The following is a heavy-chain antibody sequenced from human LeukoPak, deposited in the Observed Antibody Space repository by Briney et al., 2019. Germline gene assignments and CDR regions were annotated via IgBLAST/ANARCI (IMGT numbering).Heavy chain of an antibody. CDR2: ISTSGDRT. J-gene: IGHJ6*03. Sequence: PGGSLRLSCAASGFTFSTYAMTWVRQAPGKGLEWVSGISTSGDRTYYADSVKGRFTISRDNSKNTLFLQMDSLRDDDTAVYYCAKGVKQSPSYYMDVWGKGTAVTVSS. V-gene: IGHV3-23*01. CDR3: AKGVKQSPSYYMDV. CDR1: GFTFSTYA. D-gene: IGHD6-19*01.